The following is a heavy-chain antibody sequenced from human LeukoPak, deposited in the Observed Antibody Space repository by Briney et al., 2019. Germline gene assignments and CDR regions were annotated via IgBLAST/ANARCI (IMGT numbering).Heavy chain of an antibody. CDR2: NWNGGST. J-gene: IGHJ4*02. V-gene: IGHV3-20*04. CDR1: GFTFDDYG. Sequence: RPGGSLRLSCAASGFTFDDYGMSWVRQAPGKGLEWVSGNWNGGSTGYADSVKGRFTISRDNAKDTLYLQMNSLRPEDTAVYYCARDGGDSSGYYWGLGYWGQGTLVTVSS. CDR3: ARDGGDSSGYYWGLGY. D-gene: IGHD3-22*01.